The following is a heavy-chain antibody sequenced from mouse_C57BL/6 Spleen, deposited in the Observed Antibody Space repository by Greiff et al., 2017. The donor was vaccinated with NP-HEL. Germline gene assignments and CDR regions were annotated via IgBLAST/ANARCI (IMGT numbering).Heavy chain of an antibody. Sequence: EVQGVESGGDLVKPGGSLKLSCAASGFTFSSYGMSWVRQTPDKRLEWVATISSGGSYTYYPDSVKGRFTISRDNAKNTLYLQMSSLKSEDTAMYYCARQGGYYGSSDWYFDVWGTGTTVTVSS. D-gene: IGHD1-1*01. CDR2: ISSGGSYT. V-gene: IGHV5-6*01. CDR1: GFTFSSYG. J-gene: IGHJ1*03. CDR3: ARQGGYYGSSDWYFDV.